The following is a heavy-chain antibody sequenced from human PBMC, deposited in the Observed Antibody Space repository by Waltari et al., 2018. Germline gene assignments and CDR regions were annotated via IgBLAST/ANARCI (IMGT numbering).Heavy chain of an antibody. Sequence: QVQLVQSGAEVKKPGASVKVSCKASGYTFTSYDINWVRQATGQGLEWMGWMNPNSGNTGYAQKFQGRVTITTDESTSTAYMELSSLRSEDTAVYYCARTPEKTTAPPDYWGQGTLVTVSS. V-gene: IGHV1-8*01. CDR2: MNPNSGNT. CDR1: GYTFTSYD. D-gene: IGHD4-17*01. CDR3: ARTPEKTTAPPDY. J-gene: IGHJ4*02.